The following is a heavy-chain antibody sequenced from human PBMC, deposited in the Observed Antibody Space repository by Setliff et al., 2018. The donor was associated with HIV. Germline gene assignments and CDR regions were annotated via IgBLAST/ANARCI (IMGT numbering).Heavy chain of an antibody. D-gene: IGHD1-26*01. CDR2: IKTKTQRGTT. CDR3: VRDSAASVWVGASVYYFDF. J-gene: IGHJ4*02. Sequence: GSLRLSCAASGFTFSNSWMTWVRQAPGKGLEWVGRIKTKTQRGTTDYAAPAKGRFIISRDNAKSALYLQMNNLSVDDTAVYYCVRDSAASVWVGASVYYFDFWGQGIQVTVS. V-gene: IGHV3-15*01. CDR1: GFTFSNSW.